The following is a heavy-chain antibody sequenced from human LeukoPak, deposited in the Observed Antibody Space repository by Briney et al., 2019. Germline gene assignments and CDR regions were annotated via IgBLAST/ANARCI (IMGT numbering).Heavy chain of an antibody. V-gene: IGHV4-59*08. CDR3: ARLSTGPYGLGAFDI. CDR2: INKSGST. CDR1: GGSISSYY. D-gene: IGHD1-1*01. J-gene: IGHJ3*02. Sequence: PSETLSLTCTGSGGSISSYYWSWIRQPPGKGWEWIGNINKSGSTNYNPSLKSRVTMSVDTSKNQFSLRLNSVTAADTAVYYCARLSTGPYGLGAFDIWGQGTMVTVSS.